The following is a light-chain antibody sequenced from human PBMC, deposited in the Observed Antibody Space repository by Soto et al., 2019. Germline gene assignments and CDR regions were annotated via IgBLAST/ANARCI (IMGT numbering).Light chain of an antibody. CDR3: SSYTRSSTLVV. Sequence: QSVLTQPASASGSPGQSITISCTGTSSDVGGYNYVSWYQQHPGKAPKLKIYEVSNRPSGVSNRFSGSKSGNRASLTISGLQAEDEADYYCSSYTRSSTLVVFGGGTQLTVL. J-gene: IGLJ2*01. CDR2: EVS. CDR1: SSDVGGYNY. V-gene: IGLV2-14*01.